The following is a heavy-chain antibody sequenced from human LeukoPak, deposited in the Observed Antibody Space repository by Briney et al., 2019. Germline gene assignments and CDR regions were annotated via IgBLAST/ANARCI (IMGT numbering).Heavy chain of an antibody. D-gene: IGHD2-2*02. CDR1: GFTFSSYS. V-gene: IGHV3-48*01. J-gene: IGHJ4*02. CDR2: ISSSSSTK. Sequence: GSLRLSCAASGFTFSSYSRNWVRQAPGKGLEWVSYISSSSSTKYYADSVKGRFTISRNNAKNSLYLQINSLRAEYTAVYYCARESCSSTSCYTETGIDYWGQGTLVTVSS. CDR3: ARESCSSTSCYTETGIDY.